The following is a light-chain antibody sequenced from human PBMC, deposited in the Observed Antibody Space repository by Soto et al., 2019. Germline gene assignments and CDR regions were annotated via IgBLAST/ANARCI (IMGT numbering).Light chain of an antibody. J-gene: IGKJ3*01. V-gene: IGKV1-33*01. Sequence: DIQMTQSPSSLSASVGDRVTITCQASQHISTYLKWFQQKPGKAPELLIYDASTLVPGVTSRFSGSGSATDFTFTISSLQPADIPTYYCLLYDDPTPTFGPGTKVEIK. CDR1: QHISTY. CDR3: LLYDDPTPT. CDR2: DAS.